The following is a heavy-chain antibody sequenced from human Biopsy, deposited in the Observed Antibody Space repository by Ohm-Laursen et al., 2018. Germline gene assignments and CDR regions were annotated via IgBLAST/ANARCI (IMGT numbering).Heavy chain of an antibody. CDR2: IIPLFGTP. CDR3: ARLAQIYGDSPFDP. J-gene: IGHJ5*02. CDR1: GAIFSNYA. D-gene: IGHD4-17*01. Sequence: SSVKVSCKSSGAIFSNYAITWVRQAPGQGLEWMGGIIPLFGTPNYAQKFQGRLTITADESKSTTYMELSSLRSEDTAVYYCARLAQIYGDSPFDPWGQGTLVTVSS. V-gene: IGHV1-69*01.